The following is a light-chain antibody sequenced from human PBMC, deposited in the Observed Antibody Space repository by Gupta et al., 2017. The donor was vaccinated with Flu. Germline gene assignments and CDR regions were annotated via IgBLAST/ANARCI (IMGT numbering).Light chain of an antibody. J-gene: IGKJ4*01. V-gene: IGKV3-20*01. CDR3: QQEGSSPLT. Sequence: EIVLTQSPGTLSLSPGERATLSCRASQSVSSNHLAWYQQKPGQAPRLLIYGASSRATGLPYRFTGSASGTDFTLTISRLEPEDFAVYYCQQEGSSPLTFGGGTKVEIK. CDR2: GAS. CDR1: QSVSSNH.